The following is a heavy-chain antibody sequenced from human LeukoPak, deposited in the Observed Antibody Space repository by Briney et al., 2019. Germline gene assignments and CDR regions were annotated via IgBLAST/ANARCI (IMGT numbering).Heavy chain of an antibody. CDR2: ISGSGGST. D-gene: IGHD3-10*01. V-gene: IGHV3-23*01. CDR3: AKDPYYYGSGSYFDY. CDR1: GFTFSSHA. Sequence: HPGGSLRLSCAASGFTFSSHAMSWVRQAPGKGLEWVSAISGSGGSTYYADSVKGRFTISRDNSKNTLYLQMNSLRAEDTAVYYCAKDPYYYGSGSYFDYRGQGTLVTVSS. J-gene: IGHJ4*02.